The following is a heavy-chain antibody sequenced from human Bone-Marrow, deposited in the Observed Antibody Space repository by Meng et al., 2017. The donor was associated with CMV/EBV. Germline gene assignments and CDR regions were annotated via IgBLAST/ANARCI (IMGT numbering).Heavy chain of an antibody. Sequence: QLTVKESGPPLVKPTQTLTLTCTFSGFSLNTTGVGVGWIRQSPGKALERLALISWEDVKEYSPSLNTRLTITKDTSKNQVLLTMTNMDPVDTATYYCARGGFSYGLLWFDPWGQGALVTVSS. CDR3: ARGGFSYGLLWFDP. CDR1: GFSLNTTGVG. CDR2: ISWEDVK. J-gene: IGHJ5*02. V-gene: IGHV2-5*02. D-gene: IGHD5-18*01.